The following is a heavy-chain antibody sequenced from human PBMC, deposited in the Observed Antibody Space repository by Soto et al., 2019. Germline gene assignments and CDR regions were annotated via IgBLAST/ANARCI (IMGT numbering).Heavy chain of an antibody. Sequence: QLQLQESGPGLVKPSETLSLTCIVSGGSITRNNHYWGWIRQSPGKGLEWIGSILYSGSTNYNPSLQSRVTLSGETSQNQFSLKMSSVTAADTALYYCARLGSSGWYQGSYFDYWGQGTLVTVSS. J-gene: IGHJ4*02. CDR1: GGSITRNNHY. V-gene: IGHV4-39*01. CDR3: ARLGSSGWYQGSYFDY. D-gene: IGHD6-19*01. CDR2: ILYSGST.